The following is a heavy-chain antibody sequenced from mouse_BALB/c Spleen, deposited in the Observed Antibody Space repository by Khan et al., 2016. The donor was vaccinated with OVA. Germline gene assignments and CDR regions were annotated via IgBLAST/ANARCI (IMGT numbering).Heavy chain of an antibody. Sequence: QVQLQQSGAELARPGASVKMSCNASGYTFTTYTIHWVKQRPGQGLEWIGYIIPSNDYTNYNQKFKDRATLTADKSSSTAYMQLSSLTSEDSAVYYCVREGAYYRSDGWFAYWGQGTLVTVSA. D-gene: IGHD2-14*01. J-gene: IGHJ3*01. CDR1: GYTFTTYT. V-gene: IGHV1-4*01. CDR2: IIPSNDYT. CDR3: VREGAYYRSDGWFAY.